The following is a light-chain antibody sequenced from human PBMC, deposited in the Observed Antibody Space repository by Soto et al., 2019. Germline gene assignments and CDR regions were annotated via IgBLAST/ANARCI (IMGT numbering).Light chain of an antibody. CDR1: QSVRSSY. Sequence: EIVLTQSPGTLSLSPGERATLSCRASQSVRSSYLAWYQQKPGQAPRLLIYGASSRATGIPDRFSGSGSGTDFTLTISRLEPEDFAVYYCQQYGSSRKFGHGTKVEIK. J-gene: IGKJ1*01. V-gene: IGKV3-20*01. CDR3: QQYGSSRK. CDR2: GAS.